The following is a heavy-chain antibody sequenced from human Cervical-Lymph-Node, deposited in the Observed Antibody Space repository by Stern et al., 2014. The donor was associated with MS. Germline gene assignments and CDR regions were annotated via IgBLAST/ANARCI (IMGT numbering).Heavy chain of an antibody. Sequence: QVQLVESGPGLVKASETLSLTCTVSGGSISTYYWTWIRQPPGKGLEWIGGISYSGDTNYNPSLKSRVTLSVDTSKNQFSLKLSSVTAADTAVYYCARRDYYDTSTYYDDAFDIWGQGTMVTVSS. D-gene: IGHD3-22*01. CDR1: GGSISTYY. J-gene: IGHJ3*02. V-gene: IGHV4-59*01. CDR2: ISYSGDT. CDR3: ARRDYYDTSTYYDDAFDI.